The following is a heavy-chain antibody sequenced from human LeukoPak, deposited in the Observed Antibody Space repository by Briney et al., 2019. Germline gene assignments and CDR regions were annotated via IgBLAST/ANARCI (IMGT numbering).Heavy chain of an antibody. V-gene: IGHV3-7*01. J-gene: IGHJ4*02. CDR3: ARDRSSGWDDY. D-gene: IGHD6-19*01. CDR2: INQDGSEK. Sequence: GGSLRLSCAVSGFTFSSYWMSWVRQAPGKGLEWVANINQDGSEKYYVDSVKGRFTISRDNAKNSLYLQMNSLRAEDMAVYYCARDRSSGWDDYWGQGTLVAVSS. CDR1: GFTFSSYW.